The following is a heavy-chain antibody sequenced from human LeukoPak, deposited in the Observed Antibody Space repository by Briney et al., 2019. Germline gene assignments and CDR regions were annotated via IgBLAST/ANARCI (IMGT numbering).Heavy chain of an antibody. CDR1: GFTFSSYA. Sequence: GGSLILSCAASGFTFSSYAMHWVRQAPGKVRERVAVISYDGSNKYYADSVKGRFTISRDNSKNTLYLQMNSLRAEDTAVYYCARENSYAQEAFDIWGQGTMVTVSS. J-gene: IGHJ3*02. D-gene: IGHD5-18*01. CDR3: ARENSYAQEAFDI. CDR2: ISYDGSNK. V-gene: IGHV3-30*14.